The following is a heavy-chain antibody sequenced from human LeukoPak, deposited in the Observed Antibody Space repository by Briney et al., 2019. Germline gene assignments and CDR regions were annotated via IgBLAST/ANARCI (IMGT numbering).Heavy chain of an antibody. CDR3: ARETHYCSSTSCYNGAFDY. CDR2: INSDGSST. D-gene: IGHD2-2*02. J-gene: IGHJ4*02. V-gene: IGHV3-74*01. Sequence: GGSLRLSCAASGFTFSSYWMHWVRQAPGKGLVWVSRINSDGSSTTYADSVKGRFTISRDNAKNSLYLQMNSLRAEDTAVYYCARETHYCSSTSCYNGAFDYWGQGTLVTVSS. CDR1: GFTFSSYW.